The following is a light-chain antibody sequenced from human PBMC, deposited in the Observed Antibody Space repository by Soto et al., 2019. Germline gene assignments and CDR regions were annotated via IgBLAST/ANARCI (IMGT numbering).Light chain of an antibody. CDR1: QSITTSS. V-gene: IGKV3-20*01. Sequence: EIVLTQSPGTLSLSPGERATLSCRASQSITTSSLAWYQQKPGQAPRLLIYGASSRATGIPDRFSGSGSGTDFTLTINRLEPEDFAVYYCQQYGNSPFTFGPGTKVDIK. J-gene: IGKJ3*01. CDR2: GAS. CDR3: QQYGNSPFT.